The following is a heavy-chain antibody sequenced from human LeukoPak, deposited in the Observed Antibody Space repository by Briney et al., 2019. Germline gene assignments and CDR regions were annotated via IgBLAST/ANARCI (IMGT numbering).Heavy chain of an antibody. J-gene: IGHJ6*02. Sequence: GESLKISCKGSGYSFTSYWIGWVRQMPGKGLEWMGIIYPGDSDTRYSPSFQGQVTISADKSISTAYLQWSSLKASDTAMYYCARASDYDFWSGYGSYYYYGMDVWGRGTTVTVSS. CDR1: GYSFTSYW. CDR3: ARASDYDFWSGYGSYYYYGMDV. CDR2: IYPGDSDT. D-gene: IGHD3-3*01. V-gene: IGHV5-51*01.